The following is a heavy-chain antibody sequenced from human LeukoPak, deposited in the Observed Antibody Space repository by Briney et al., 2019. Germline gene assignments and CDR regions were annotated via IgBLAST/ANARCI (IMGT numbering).Heavy chain of an antibody. J-gene: IGHJ6*03. Sequence: PGRSLRLSCAASGFTFSGYGMHWVRQAPGKGLEWVANIKQDGSEKYYVDSVKGRFTISRDNAKNSLYLQMNSLRAEDTAVYYCARVGPRRPHYYMDVWGKGTTVTVSS. CDR1: GFTFSGYG. D-gene: IGHD6-25*01. V-gene: IGHV3-7*01. CDR2: IKQDGSEK. CDR3: ARVGPRRPHYYMDV.